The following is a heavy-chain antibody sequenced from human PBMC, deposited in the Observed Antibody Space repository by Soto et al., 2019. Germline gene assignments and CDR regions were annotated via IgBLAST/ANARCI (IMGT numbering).Heavy chain of an antibody. CDR1: GFTFSSYS. V-gene: IGHV3-48*01. Sequence: GGSLRLSCAASGFTFSSYSMNWVRQAPGKGLEWVSYISSSSSTIYYADSVKGRFTISRDNAKNSLYLQMNSLRAEDTAVYYCARERNWGDRDAFDIWGQGTMVTVSS. J-gene: IGHJ3*02. CDR3: ARERNWGDRDAFDI. D-gene: IGHD7-27*01. CDR2: ISSSSSTI.